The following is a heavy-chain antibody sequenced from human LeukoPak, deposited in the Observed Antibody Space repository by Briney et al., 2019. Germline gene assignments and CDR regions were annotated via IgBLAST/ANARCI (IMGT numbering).Heavy chain of an antibody. CDR1: GYTFTSYG. J-gene: IGHJ4*02. V-gene: IGHV1-18*01. CDR2: ISCYNGDT. D-gene: IGHD3-22*01. Sequence: GASVMVSCKASGYTFTSYGISWVRQAPGQGLEWMGWISCYNGDTMYAQNVQGRVTMTKDTSTRTAYMELRSLRSDDTAMYYCARDPSNSNGYHAHFDSWGQGTLVTVSS. CDR3: ARDPSNSNGYHAHFDS.